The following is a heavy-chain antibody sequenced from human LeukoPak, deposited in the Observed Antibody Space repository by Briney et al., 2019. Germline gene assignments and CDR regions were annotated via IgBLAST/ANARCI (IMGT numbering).Heavy chain of an antibody. Sequence: SETLSLTCSVSGGSISSSSYYWGWIRQPPGKGLEWIGTFHYSGSTYYNPSLKSRVTISVDTSKNQFSLKLSSVTAADTAVYYCARRYSYGYRGFDPWGQGALVAVSS. J-gene: IGHJ5*02. CDR2: FHYSGST. V-gene: IGHV4-39*07. CDR1: GGSISSSSYY. D-gene: IGHD5-18*01. CDR3: ARRYSYGYRGFDP.